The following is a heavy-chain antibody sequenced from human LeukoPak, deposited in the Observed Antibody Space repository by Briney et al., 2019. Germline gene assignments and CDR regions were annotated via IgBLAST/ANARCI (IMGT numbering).Heavy chain of an antibody. J-gene: IGHJ4*02. Sequence: GGSMRLSCAASGFTFSSYGMHWVRQAPGKGLEWVAFIRYDGSNKYYADSVKGRFTISRDNSKNTLYLQMNSLRAEDTAVYYCARDNHGSGSYYRLVDYWGQGTLVTVSS. V-gene: IGHV3-30*02. CDR1: GFTFSSYG. CDR3: ARDNHGSGSYYRLVDY. D-gene: IGHD3-10*01. CDR2: IRYDGSNK.